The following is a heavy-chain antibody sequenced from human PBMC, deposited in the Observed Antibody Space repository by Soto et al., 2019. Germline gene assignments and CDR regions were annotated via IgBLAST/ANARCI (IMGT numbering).Heavy chain of an antibody. CDR1: GGSTSSDNY. V-gene: IGHV4-30-4*01. CDR2: IYYSGNT. D-gene: IGHD3-16*01. CDR3: AREGGESSDGLYYFDS. Sequence: PSETLSLTCTVSGGSTSSDNYWSWIRQPPGKGLEWIGHIYYSGNTDYNPSLKSRLAISIDTSKNQFSLKLSSVTAADTTVYFCAREGGESSDGLYYFDSWGQGSLVTVSS. J-gene: IGHJ4*02.